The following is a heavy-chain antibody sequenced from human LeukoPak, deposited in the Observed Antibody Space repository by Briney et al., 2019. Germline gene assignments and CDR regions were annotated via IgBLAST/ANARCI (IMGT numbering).Heavy chain of an antibody. CDR2: IKQDGSEK. V-gene: IGHV3-7*01. J-gene: IGHJ4*02. Sequence: GGSLRLSCAASGFTFSSYWMSWVRQAPGKGLEWVANIKQDGSEKYYVDSVKGRFTISRDNAKNSLYLQMNSLRAEDTAVYYCARGGGDNFWSGYQNFDYWGQGTLVTVSS. D-gene: IGHD3-3*01. CDR3: ARGGGDNFWSGYQNFDY. CDR1: GFTFSSYW.